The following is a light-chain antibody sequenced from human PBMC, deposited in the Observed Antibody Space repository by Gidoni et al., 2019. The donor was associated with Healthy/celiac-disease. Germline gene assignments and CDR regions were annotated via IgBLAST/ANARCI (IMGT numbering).Light chain of an antibody. J-gene: IGLJ3*02. V-gene: IGLV1-40*01. Sequence: QSVLTQPPSASGAPEHSVTISCTGSSPNIGAGYDVHWYPPRPGTAPKLLIYCNSNRPSGAPDRFSGSKSGTSASLAIPGLQAEDEADYCCQSYDSRLSVRVFGGGTKLTVL. CDR2: CNS. CDR3: QSYDSRLSVRV. CDR1: SPNIGAGYD.